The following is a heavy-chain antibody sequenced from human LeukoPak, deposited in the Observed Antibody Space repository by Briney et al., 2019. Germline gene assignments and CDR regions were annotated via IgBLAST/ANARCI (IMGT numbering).Heavy chain of an antibody. Sequence: GGSLRLSCAASGFTFSSYAMSWVRQAPGKGLEWVLAISGSGGSTYYADSVKGRFTISRDNSKNTLYLQMNSLRAEDTAVYYCASRYDFWSGPDYWGQGTLVTVSS. D-gene: IGHD3-3*01. CDR1: GFTFSSYA. V-gene: IGHV3-23*01. J-gene: IGHJ4*02. CDR3: ASRYDFWSGPDY. CDR2: ISGSGGST.